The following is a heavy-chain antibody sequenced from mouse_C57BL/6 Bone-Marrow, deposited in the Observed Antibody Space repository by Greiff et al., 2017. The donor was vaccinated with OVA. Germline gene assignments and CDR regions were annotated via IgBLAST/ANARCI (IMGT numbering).Heavy chain of an antibody. CDR3: HNYYDFAY. J-gene: IGHJ3*01. CDR1: GYTFTDYE. D-gene: IGHD2-4*01. V-gene: IGHV1-15*01. Sequence: QVQLQQSGAELVRPGASVTLSCKASGYTFTDYEMHWVKQTPVHGLEWIGAIDPETGGTAYNQKFKGKATLTADKSSSTAYMGLRSLTSEDSAVYYCHNYYDFAYWGQGTLVTVSA. CDR2: IDPETGGT.